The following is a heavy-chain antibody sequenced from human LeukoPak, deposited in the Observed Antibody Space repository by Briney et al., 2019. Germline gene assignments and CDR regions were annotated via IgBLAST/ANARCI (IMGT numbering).Heavy chain of an antibody. CDR3: ARAKIRGLDY. J-gene: IGHJ4*02. CDR1: GYSITRGYF. V-gene: IGHV4-38-2*02. Sequence: SETLSLTCTVSGYSITRGYFWGWIRQSPGKGLEWIASMFHSGSTYYNPSLKSRATISVDTSKNQFSLKLSSVTAADTAVYYCARAKIRGLDYWGQGTLVTVSS. CDR2: MFHSGST.